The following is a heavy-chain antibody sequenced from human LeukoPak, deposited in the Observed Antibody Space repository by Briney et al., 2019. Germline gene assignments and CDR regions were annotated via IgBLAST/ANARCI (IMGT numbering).Heavy chain of an antibody. J-gene: IGHJ5*02. CDR1: GASISSYY. CDR3: ARVTDPRYNWFDP. Sequence: SETLSLTCTVSGASISSYYWTWIRQPAGKGPEWIGRIHTSGSTNYTPSLKSRVNMSVDTSKNQFSLKLNSVTAADTAVYYCARVTDPRYNWFDPWGQGTLVTVSS. V-gene: IGHV4-4*07. D-gene: IGHD2-21*02. CDR2: IHTSGST.